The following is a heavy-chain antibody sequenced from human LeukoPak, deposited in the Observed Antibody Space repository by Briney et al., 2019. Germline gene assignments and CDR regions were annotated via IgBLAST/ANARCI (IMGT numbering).Heavy chain of an antibody. CDR2: IIPIFGTA. Sequence: GSSVKVSCKASGGIFSSYAISWVRQAPGQGLEWMGRIIPIFGTANYAQKFQGRVTITTDESTSTAYMELSSLRSEDTAVYYCARDHQSLGYCSGGSCPGRYYYYYMDVWGKGTTVTVSS. V-gene: IGHV1-69*05. CDR3: ARDHQSLGYCSGGSCPGRYYYYYMDV. CDR1: GGIFSSYA. J-gene: IGHJ6*03. D-gene: IGHD2-15*01.